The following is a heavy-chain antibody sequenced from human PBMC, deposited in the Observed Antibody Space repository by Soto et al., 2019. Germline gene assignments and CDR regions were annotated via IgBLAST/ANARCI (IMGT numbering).Heavy chain of an antibody. D-gene: IGHD6-13*01. V-gene: IGHV5-51*01. CDR3: ARSPRSSPYFDY. CDR1: GYTFSNFW. Sequence: GESLKISCQCSGYTFSNFWIAWVRQLPGKGLEYMGIIYPGDSETRYSPSFHGKVTISADRSIGTAYLQWSSLKASDSAFYFCARSPRSSPYFDYWGQGALVTSPQ. J-gene: IGHJ4*02. CDR2: IYPGDSET.